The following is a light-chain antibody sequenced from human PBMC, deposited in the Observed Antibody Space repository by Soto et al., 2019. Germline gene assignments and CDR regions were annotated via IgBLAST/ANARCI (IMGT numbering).Light chain of an antibody. CDR1: QSITTW. V-gene: IGKV1-5*01. CDR3: QPYNNWPLT. Sequence: DIQMTQSPSTVSAYVGDSVTITCRASQSITTWLAWYQQRPGKAPKLLIYDVSSLQSGVPSRFSGSGSGTEFTLTINSLQSEDFAIYYCQPYNNWPLTFGGGTKVDIK. J-gene: IGKJ4*01. CDR2: DVS.